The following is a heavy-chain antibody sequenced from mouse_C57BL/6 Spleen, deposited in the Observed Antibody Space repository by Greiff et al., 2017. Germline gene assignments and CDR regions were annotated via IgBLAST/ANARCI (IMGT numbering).Heavy chain of an antibody. CDR2: INPNNGGT. CDR1: GYTFTDYN. CDR3: ARRGKYDGDWYFDV. D-gene: IGHD2-14*01. V-gene: IGHV1-18*01. Sequence: VQLQQSGPELVKPGASVKIPCKASGYTFTDYNMDWVKQSHGKSLEWIGDINPNNGGTIYNQKFKGKATLTVDKSSSTAYMELRSLTSEDTAVYYCARRGKYDGDWYFDVWGTGTTVTVSS. J-gene: IGHJ1*03.